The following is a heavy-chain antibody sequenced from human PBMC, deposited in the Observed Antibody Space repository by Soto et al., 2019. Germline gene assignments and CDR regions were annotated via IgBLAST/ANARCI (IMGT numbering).Heavy chain of an antibody. CDR3: ARDGVETGAPWFDP. D-gene: IGHD7-27*01. CDR1: GDSVSSNSAA. V-gene: IGHV6-1*01. CDR2: TYYRSKWYN. J-gene: IGHJ5*02. Sequence: KQSQTLSLTCAISGDSVSSNSAAWNWIRQSPSRGLEWLGRTYYRSKWYNDYAVSVKSRITINPDTSKNQFSLQLNSVTPEDTAVYYCARDGVETGAPWFDPWGQGTLVTVSS.